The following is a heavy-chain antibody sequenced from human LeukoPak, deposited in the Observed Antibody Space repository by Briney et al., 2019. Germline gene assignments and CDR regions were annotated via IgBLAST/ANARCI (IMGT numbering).Heavy chain of an antibody. V-gene: IGHV1-2*02. CDR2: INPNSGGT. J-gene: IGHJ3*02. CDR3: ARGRGRVAGTVKINDAFDI. CDR1: GYTFTGYY. D-gene: IGHD6-19*01. Sequence: ASVKVSCKASGYTFTGYYMHWVRLAPGQGLEWMGWINPNSGGTNYAQKFQGRVTMTRNTSISAAYMEVSRLRSDDTAVYYCARGRGRVAGTVKINDAFDIWGQGAMVTVSS.